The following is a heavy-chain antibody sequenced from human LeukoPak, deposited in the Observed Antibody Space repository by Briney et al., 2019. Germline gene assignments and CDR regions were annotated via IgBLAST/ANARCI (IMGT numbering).Heavy chain of an antibody. Sequence: ASVKVSCKASGGTFSSYAISWVRQAPGQGLEWMGGIIPIFGTANYAQKFQGRVTITADESTSTAYMELSSLRSEDTAVYYRARDRATGIVVVPAAADGGMDVWGQGTTVTVSS. J-gene: IGHJ6*02. CDR1: GGTFSSYA. V-gene: IGHV1-69*13. D-gene: IGHD2-2*01. CDR3: ARDRATGIVVVPAAADGGMDV. CDR2: IIPIFGTA.